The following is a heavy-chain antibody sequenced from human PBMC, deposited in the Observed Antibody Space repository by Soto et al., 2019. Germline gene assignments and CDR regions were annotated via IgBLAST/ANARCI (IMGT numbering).Heavy chain of an antibody. CDR2: IYYSGST. CDR1: GGSISSGGYY. CDR3: ASGCSGGSCYSEGYFDY. Sequence: QVQLQESGPGLVKPSQTLSLTCTVSGGSISSGGYYWSWIRQHPGKGLEWIGYIYYSGSTYYNPSLKSRVTISVDTSKNQFSLKLSSVTAADTAVYYCASGCSGGSCYSEGYFDYWGQGTLVTVSS. J-gene: IGHJ4*02. V-gene: IGHV4-31*03. D-gene: IGHD2-15*01.